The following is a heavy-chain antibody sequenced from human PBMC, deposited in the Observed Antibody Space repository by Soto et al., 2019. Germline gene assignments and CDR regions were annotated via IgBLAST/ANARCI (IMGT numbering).Heavy chain of an antibody. J-gene: IGHJ6*03. V-gene: IGHV1-24*01. CDR1: GYTLTELS. CDR2: FDPEDGET. CDR3: ATATPRKDIVATILQRYYYYYYMDV. D-gene: IGHD5-12*01. Sequence: ASVKVSCKVSGYTLTELSMHWVRQAPGKGLEWMGGFDPEDGETIYAQKFQGRVTMTEDTSTDTAYMELSSLRSEDTAVYYCATATPRKDIVATILQRYYYYYYMDVWGKGTTVTVSS.